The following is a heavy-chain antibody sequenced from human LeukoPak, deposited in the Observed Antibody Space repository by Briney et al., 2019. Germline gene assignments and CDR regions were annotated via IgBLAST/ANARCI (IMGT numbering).Heavy chain of an antibody. V-gene: IGHV1-8*01. J-gene: IGHJ6*02. CDR3: ARGGSSWLFYYYYYGMDV. Sequence: ASVKVSCKASGYTFTSYDINWVRQATGQGLEWMGWMNPNSGNTGYAQKFQGRVTMTRNTSISTAYMELSSLRSEDTAVYYCARGGSSWLFYYYYYGMDVWGQGTAVTVSS. D-gene: IGHD6-13*01. CDR2: MNPNSGNT. CDR1: GYTFTSYD.